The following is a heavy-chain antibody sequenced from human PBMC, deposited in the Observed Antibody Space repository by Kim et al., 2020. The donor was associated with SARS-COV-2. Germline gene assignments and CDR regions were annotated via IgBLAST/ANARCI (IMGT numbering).Heavy chain of an antibody. Sequence: SETLSLTCTVSGGSISSGGYYWSWIRQHPGKGLEWIGYIYYSGNTYYNPSLKSRVTISVDTSKNQFSLKLSSVTAADTAVYYCARWQDIVVVVAATPGGVFDYWGQGTLVTVSS. V-gene: IGHV4-31*03. J-gene: IGHJ4*02. CDR2: IYYSGNT. CDR1: GGSISSGGYY. D-gene: IGHD2-15*01. CDR3: ARWQDIVVVVAATPGGVFDY.